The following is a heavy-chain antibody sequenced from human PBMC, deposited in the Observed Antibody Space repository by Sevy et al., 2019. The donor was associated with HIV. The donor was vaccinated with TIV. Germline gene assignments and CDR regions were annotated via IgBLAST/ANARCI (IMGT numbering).Heavy chain of an antibody. CDR3: ARDCGYSSSGYTPTGMLVWWFDP. Sequence: SGTLSLTCTVSGGSISSYYWSWIRQPAGKGLEWIGRIYTSGSTNYNPSLKSRVTMSAVTSKNQFSLKLSSVTAADTAVYYCARDCGYSSSGYTPTGMLVWWFDPWGQGTLVTVSS. CDR1: GGSISSYY. V-gene: IGHV4-4*07. D-gene: IGHD6-13*01. J-gene: IGHJ5*02. CDR2: IYTSGST.